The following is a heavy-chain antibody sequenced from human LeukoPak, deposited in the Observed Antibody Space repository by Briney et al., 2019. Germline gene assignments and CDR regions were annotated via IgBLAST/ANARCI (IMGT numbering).Heavy chain of an antibody. Sequence: SETLSLTCSVSGGSISGYYWTWIRQPAGKGLEWIGRVYTSGSTNYHPSLKTRLTMSVDTSKNQFSLKLSSVTAADTAVYYCARLITGTTTAFDIWGQGTMVTVSS. J-gene: IGHJ3*02. CDR1: GGSISGYY. V-gene: IGHV4-4*07. CDR3: ARLITGTTTAFDI. D-gene: IGHD1-7*01. CDR2: VYTSGST.